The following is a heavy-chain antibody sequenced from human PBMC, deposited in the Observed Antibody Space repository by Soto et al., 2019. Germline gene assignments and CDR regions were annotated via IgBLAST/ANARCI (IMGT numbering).Heavy chain of an antibody. Sequence: EVQLVESGGGLVKPGGSLRLSCAASGFTFSSYSMNWVRQAPGKGLEGVSSISSSSSYIYYADSVKGRFTISRDNAKNSLYLQMNSLRAEDTAVYYCARETVKGAFWSGYYQEDDAFDIWGQGTMVTVSS. V-gene: IGHV3-21*01. CDR3: ARETVKGAFWSGYYQEDDAFDI. CDR1: GFTFSSYS. D-gene: IGHD3-3*01. CDR2: ISSSSSYI. J-gene: IGHJ3*02.